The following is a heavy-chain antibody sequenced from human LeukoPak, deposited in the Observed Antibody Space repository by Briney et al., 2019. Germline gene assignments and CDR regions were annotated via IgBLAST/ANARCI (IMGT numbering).Heavy chain of an antibody. CDR1: GGSISNYY. CDR2: IYYSGST. Sequence: SETLSLTCSVSGGSISNYYWSWIRQPPGKGLEWIGYIYYSGSTYYNPSLKSRVTISVDTSKNQFSLKLSSVTAADTAVYYCARARSNYDSSGYFNYYYYGMDVWGQGTTVTVSS. V-gene: IGHV4-30-4*08. CDR3: ARARSNYDSSGYFNYYYYGMDV. J-gene: IGHJ6*02. D-gene: IGHD3-22*01.